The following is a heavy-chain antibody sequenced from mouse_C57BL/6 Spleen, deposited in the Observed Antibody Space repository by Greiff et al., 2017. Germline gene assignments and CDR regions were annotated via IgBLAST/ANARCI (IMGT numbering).Heavy chain of an antibody. CDR3: TTTTVVAGDY. D-gene: IGHD1-1*01. V-gene: IGHV14-4*01. CDR2: IDPENGDT. CDR1: GFNIKDDY. J-gene: IGHJ2*01. Sequence: VQLQQSGAELVRPGASVKLSCTASGFNIKDDYMHWVKQRPEQGLEWIGWIDPENGDTEYASKFQGKATITADTSSNTAYLQLSSLTSEDTAVYYCTTTTVVAGDYWGQGTTLTVSS.